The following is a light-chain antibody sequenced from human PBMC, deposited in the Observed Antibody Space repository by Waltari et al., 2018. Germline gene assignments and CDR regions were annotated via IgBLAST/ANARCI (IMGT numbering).Light chain of an antibody. CDR1: SGINVGTYR. CDR3: MIWHGSAAV. Sequence: QAVLTQPSSLSATPGASASLTCTLRSGINVGTYRIYWYQPKPGSPPQYLLRYKSDSDKQQGSGVPSRFSGSKDVSANAGILLISGLQSEDEADYYCMIWHGSAAVFGGGTQLTVL. J-gene: IGLJ7*01. CDR2: YKSDSDK. V-gene: IGLV5-45*03.